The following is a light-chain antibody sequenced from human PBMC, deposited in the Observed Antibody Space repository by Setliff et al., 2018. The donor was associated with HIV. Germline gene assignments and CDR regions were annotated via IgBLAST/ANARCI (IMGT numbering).Light chain of an antibody. V-gene: IGLV2-14*01. J-gene: IGLJ1*01. CDR1: SSDVGNYNY. CDR2: EVT. CDR3: SSYTTNTTVV. Sequence: ALTQPASVSGSPGQSITISCTGTSSDVGNYNYVSWYQQHPGKAPKLMIYEVTYRPSGVSNRFSGSKSGNTASLTISGLQAEDEADYYCSSYTTNTTVVFGTGTKVTVL.